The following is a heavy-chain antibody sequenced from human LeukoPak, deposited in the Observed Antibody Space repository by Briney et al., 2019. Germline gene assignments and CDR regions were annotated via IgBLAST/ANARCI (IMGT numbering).Heavy chain of an antibody. V-gene: IGHV4-38-2*01. CDR3: ATPSRDGYNKDAFDI. D-gene: IGHD5-24*01. Sequence: SETLSLTCAVSGYSISSGYYWGWVGQPPGKGLEWSGSIYHSGSTYYNPSLKSRVTISVDTSKNQFSLKLSSVTAADTAVYYCATPSRDGYNKDAFDIWGQGTMVTVSS. CDR2: IYHSGST. CDR1: GYSISSGYY. J-gene: IGHJ3*02.